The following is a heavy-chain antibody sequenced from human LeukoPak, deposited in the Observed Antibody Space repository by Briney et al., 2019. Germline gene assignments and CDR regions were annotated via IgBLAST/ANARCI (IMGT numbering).Heavy chain of an antibody. CDR2: INPNSGAT. J-gene: IGHJ6*03. Sequence: GASVKVSCKASGYTFTSYGISWVRQAPGQGLEWMGWINPNSGATTYAQKFKGRVTMTRDTSTSTAYMELSGLRSDDTAIYFCARDERRGYSGYDPYYMDVWGKGTTLTVSS. D-gene: IGHD5-12*01. CDR3: ARDERRGYSGYDPYYMDV. V-gene: IGHV1-2*02. CDR1: GYTFTSYG.